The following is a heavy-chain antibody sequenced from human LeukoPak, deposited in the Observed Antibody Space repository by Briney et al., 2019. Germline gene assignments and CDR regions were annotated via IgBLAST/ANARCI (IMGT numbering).Heavy chain of an antibody. CDR2: IWYDGSNK. Sequence: GRSLRLSCAAPGFTFSSYGMHWVRQAPGKGLEWVAVIWYDGSNKYYADSVKGRFTISRDNSKNTLYLQMNSLRAEDTAVYYCARAPYCSSTSCYALSWFDPWGQGTLVTVSS. J-gene: IGHJ5*02. CDR1: GFTFSSYG. D-gene: IGHD2-2*01. CDR3: ARAPYCSSTSCYALSWFDP. V-gene: IGHV3-33*01.